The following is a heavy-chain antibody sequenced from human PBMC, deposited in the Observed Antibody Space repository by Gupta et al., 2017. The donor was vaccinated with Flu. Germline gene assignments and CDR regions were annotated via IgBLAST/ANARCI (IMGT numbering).Heavy chain of an antibody. J-gene: IGHJ6*02. CDR3: ARRDNVVVVAGVDG. CDR2: INPSGDGP. V-gene: IGHV3-23*01. CDR1: RNYA. Sequence: RNYAMGWVRQGPGKGLEWVSIINPSGDGPYYEGSVWGRFTSSRDDSKNTVYLQMISLRAEDTAVYFCARRDNVVVVAGVDGWGQGTTVTVSS. D-gene: IGHD2-15*01.